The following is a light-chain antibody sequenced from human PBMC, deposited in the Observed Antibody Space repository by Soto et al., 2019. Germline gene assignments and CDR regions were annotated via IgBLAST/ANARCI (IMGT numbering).Light chain of an antibody. CDR2: SAS. CDR1: QGIGDT. J-gene: IGKJ1*01. V-gene: IGKV3-15*01. Sequence: EVVMRQSPATLSVSPGEGATLSCRASQGIGDTLAWYQHKPGQTPRLLIYSASIRAAATPARFSGSGAGTNFSLTISSLQSEDFATYYCQQYNSYPWTFGQGTKVDIK. CDR3: QQYNSYPWT.